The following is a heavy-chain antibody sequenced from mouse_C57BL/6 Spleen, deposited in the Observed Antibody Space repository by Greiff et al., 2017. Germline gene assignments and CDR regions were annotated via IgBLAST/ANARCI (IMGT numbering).Heavy chain of an antibody. D-gene: IGHD1-1*01. Sequence: EVQLQQSGPELVKPGASVKISCKASGYSFTGYYMNWVKQSPEKSLEWIGEINPSTGGTTYNQKFKAKATLTVDKSSSTAYMQLKSLTSEDSAVYYCARDSYYYGSSYDYYAMDYWGQGTSVTVSS. J-gene: IGHJ4*01. CDR1: GYSFTGYY. CDR2: INPSTGGT. V-gene: IGHV1-42*01. CDR3: ARDSYYYGSSYDYYAMDY.